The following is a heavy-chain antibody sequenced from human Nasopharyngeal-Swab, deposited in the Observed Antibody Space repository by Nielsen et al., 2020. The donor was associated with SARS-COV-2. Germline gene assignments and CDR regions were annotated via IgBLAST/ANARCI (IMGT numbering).Heavy chain of an antibody. J-gene: IGHJ3*02. D-gene: IGHD3-22*01. V-gene: IGHV1-3*01. CDR2: INAGNGNT. CDR3: ARGYDSSGVAFDI. CDR1: GYTFTSYA. Sequence: ASAKVSCKASGYTFTSYAMHWVRQAPGQRLEWMGWINAGNGNTKYSQKFQGRVTITRDTSASTAYMELSSLRSEDTAVYYCARGYDSSGVAFDIWGQGTMVTVSS.